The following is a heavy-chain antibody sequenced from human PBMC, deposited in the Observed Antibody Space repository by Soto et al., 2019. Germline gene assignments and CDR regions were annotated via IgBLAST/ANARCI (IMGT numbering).Heavy chain of an antibody. CDR2: ISAYNGNT. CDR3: ARDVIGEPWLVPVDY. CDR1: GYTFTSYG. V-gene: IGHV1-18*01. D-gene: IGHD6-19*01. Sequence: QVQLVQSGAEVKKPGASVKVSCKASGYTFTSYGISWVRQAPGQGLEWMGWISAYNGNTNYAQKLQGRVTMTTDTSXXTAYMERRSLRCDDTAVYYCARDVIGEPWLVPVDYWGQGTLVTVPS. J-gene: IGHJ4*02.